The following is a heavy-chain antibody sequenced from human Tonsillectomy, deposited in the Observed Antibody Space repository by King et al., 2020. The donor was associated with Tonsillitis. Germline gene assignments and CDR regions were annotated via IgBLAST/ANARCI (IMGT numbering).Heavy chain of an antibody. Sequence: VQLVESGGGVVQPGRSLRLSCAASGFTFSSYGMHWVRQAPGKGLEWVAVISYDGSNKYYADSVKGRFTLSRDNSKNTLYLQMNSLRAEDTAVYYCAKGNIGGVVAVPIYYYYGMDVWGQGTTVTVSS. D-gene: IGHD2-15*01. CDR3: AKGNIGGVVAVPIYYYYGMDV. V-gene: IGHV3-30*18. CDR2: ISYDGSNK. J-gene: IGHJ6*02. CDR1: GFTFSSYG.